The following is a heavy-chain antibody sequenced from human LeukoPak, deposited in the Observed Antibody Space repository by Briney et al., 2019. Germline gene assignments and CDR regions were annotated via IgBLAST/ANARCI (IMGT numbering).Heavy chain of an antibody. CDR3: ARDAKYVWGNYRWFDP. CDR2: MIYSGYT. V-gene: IGHV4-31*03. CDR1: GGSISSGGYY. D-gene: IGHD3-16*02. J-gene: IGHJ5*02. Sequence: SETLSLTCTVSGGSISSGGYYWSWIRQHPGKGLEWIGYMIYSGYTHYNPSLKSRVTISVDTSNNQFFLKLSSVTAADTAVYYCARDAKYVWGNYRWFDPWGQGVLVTVSS.